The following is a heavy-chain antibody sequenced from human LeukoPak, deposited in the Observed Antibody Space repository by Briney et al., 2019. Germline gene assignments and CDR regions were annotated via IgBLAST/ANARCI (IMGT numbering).Heavy chain of an antibody. CDR2: ISGSGGST. J-gene: IGHJ2*01. D-gene: IGHD2-2*01. CDR1: GFTFSSYA. CDR3: AKREAPAASKLYWYFDL. V-gene: IGHV3-23*01. Sequence: GPLRLSCAASGFTFSSYAMSWVRQAPGKGLEWVSAISGSGGSTYYADSVKGRFTISRDNSKNTLYLQMNSLRAEDTAVYYCAKREAPAASKLYWYFDLWGRGTLVTVSS.